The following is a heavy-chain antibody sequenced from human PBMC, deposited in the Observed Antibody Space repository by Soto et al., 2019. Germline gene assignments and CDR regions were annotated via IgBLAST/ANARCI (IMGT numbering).Heavy chain of an antibody. D-gene: IGHD5-12*01. CDR1: GDSFNDYY. Sequence: VQLAQSGAEVKKPGASVKVSCKTSGDSFNDYYIHWVRQAPGQGLEWMGWINPNGGATKYAQKFQGRVTVTRDTSIRTVYMELSSLRSDDMAVYYCARESGGATATLDYYYFYMDVWGKGTTVTVSS. J-gene: IGHJ6*03. V-gene: IGHV1-2*02. CDR2: INPNGGAT. CDR3: ARESGGATATLDYYYFYMDV.